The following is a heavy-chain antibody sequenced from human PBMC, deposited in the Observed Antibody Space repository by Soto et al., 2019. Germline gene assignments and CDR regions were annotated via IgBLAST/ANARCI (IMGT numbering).Heavy chain of an antibody. V-gene: IGHV1-69*13. CDR2: ITPIFGTT. Sequence: SVKVSCKASGGTFSTYAVTWLRQAPGQGLEWMGGITPIFGTTNYAPKFQGRVTITADESTSTAYMDLISLGSDDTAVYYCAVDRPPGGGRGGSGLTYDYGMDVWG. D-gene: IGHD2-15*01. J-gene: IGHJ6*02. CDR3: AVDRPPGGGRGGSGLTYDYGMDV. CDR1: GGTFSTYA.